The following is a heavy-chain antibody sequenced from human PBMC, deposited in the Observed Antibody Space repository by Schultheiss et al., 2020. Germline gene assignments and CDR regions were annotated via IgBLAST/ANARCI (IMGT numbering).Heavy chain of an antibody. CDR2: ISGSGGST. V-gene: IGHV3-23*01. J-gene: IGHJ4*02. CDR3: ARDGPWTTWDY. CDR1: GFTFSSYA. D-gene: IGHD2/OR15-2a*01. Sequence: GSLRLSCAASGFTFSSYAMSWVRQAPGKGLEWVSGISGSGGSTYYADSVKGRFTISRDNAKNSLYLQMNSLRAEDTAVYYCARDGPWTTWDYWGQGTLVTVSS.